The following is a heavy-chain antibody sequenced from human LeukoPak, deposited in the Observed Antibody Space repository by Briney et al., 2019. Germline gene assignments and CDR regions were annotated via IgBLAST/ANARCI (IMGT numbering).Heavy chain of an antibody. V-gene: IGHV3-23*01. J-gene: IGHJ4*02. D-gene: IGHD3-16*02. CDR2: ISGSGGST. CDR3: AKDMGHDYVWGSYRYIGDY. CDR1: GFTFSSYA. Sequence: GRSLRLSCAASGFTFSSYAMSWVRQAPGKGLEWVSAISGSGGSTYYADSVKGRFTISRDNSKNTLYLQMNSLRAEDTAVYYCAKDMGHDYVWGSYRYIGDYWGQGTLVTVSS.